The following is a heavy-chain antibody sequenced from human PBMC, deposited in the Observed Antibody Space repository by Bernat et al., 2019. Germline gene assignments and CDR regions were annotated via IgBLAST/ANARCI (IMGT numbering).Heavy chain of an antibody. Sequence: EEQVVESGGDLVKPGGSLRLSCVVSGLTFTNAWLTWGRQAPGKGLEWVGLIKSKSAGGTIDYAAPVKGRFTIFRDDLNPTLYLQMNSLKSEDTGVYYCATDHGDYAFDNWGQGTMVTVSS. J-gene: IGHJ3*02. V-gene: IGHV3-15*01. CDR2: IKSKSAGGTI. CDR1: GLTFTNAW. D-gene: IGHD4-17*01. CDR3: ATDHGDYAFDN.